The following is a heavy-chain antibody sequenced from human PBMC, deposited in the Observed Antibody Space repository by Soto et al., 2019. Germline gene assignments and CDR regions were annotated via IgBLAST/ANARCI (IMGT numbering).Heavy chain of an antibody. CDR1: GFTFSDHL. D-gene: IGHD2-8*01. J-gene: IGHJ6*02. V-gene: IGHV1-3*04. CDR3: ARDILSVGPRANDAVDV. Sequence: QVQLVQSGAEVSNPGASVNISCRASGFTFSDHLINWVRQVPGQSVEWMDWINTDNGNTKSSQPFQRRVTISTHSSVSIVYVQVSDLPSEDTALAYSARDILSVGPRANDAVDVGGQATRVT. CDR2: INTDNGNT.